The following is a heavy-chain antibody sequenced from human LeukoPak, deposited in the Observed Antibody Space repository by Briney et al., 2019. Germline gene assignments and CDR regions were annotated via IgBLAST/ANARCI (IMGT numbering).Heavy chain of an antibody. D-gene: IGHD6-19*01. CDR1: GGSVSSGSYY. V-gene: IGHV4-61*01. J-gene: IGHJ6*02. Sequence: PSETLSLTCTVSGGSVSSGSYYWSWIRQPPGKGLEWIGCIYYSGSTNYNPSLKSRVTISVDTSKNQFSLKLSSVTAADTAVYYCARDKSSHYYYYGMDVWGQGTTVTVSS. CDR3: ARDKSSHYYYYGMDV. CDR2: IYYSGST.